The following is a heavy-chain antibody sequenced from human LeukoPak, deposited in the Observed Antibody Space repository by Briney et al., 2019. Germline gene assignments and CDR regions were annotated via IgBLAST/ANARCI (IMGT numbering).Heavy chain of an antibody. D-gene: IGHD2-21*02. CDR2: IYYSGST. V-gene: IGHV4-59*08. J-gene: IGHJ4*02. CDR3: ARLAGDWTVGY. CDR1: GGSISSYY. Sequence: SETLSLTCTVSGGSISSYYWSWIRQPPGKGLEWIGYIYYSGSTNYNPSLKSRVTISVDTSKNQFSLRLSSVTAADTAVYYCARLAGDWTVGYWGQGTLVTVSP.